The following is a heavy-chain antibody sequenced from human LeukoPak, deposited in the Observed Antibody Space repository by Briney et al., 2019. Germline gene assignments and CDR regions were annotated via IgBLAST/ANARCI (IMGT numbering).Heavy chain of an antibody. CDR3: ARGPYKYDSSGAFDI. D-gene: IGHD3-22*01. Sequence: SETLSLTCTVSGDSISSGDYYWSWFRQPAGKGLEWIGRIYTSGSTNYNPSPKSRVTISVDTSRNQFSLKLSSLTAADTTVYYCARGPYKYDSSGAFDIWGQGTMVTVSS. J-gene: IGHJ3*02. CDR1: GDSISSGDYY. CDR2: IYTSGST. V-gene: IGHV4-61*02.